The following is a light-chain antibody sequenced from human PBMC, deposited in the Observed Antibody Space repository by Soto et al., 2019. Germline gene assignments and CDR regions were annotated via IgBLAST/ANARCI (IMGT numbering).Light chain of an antibody. CDR3: SSYTSSDTLEV. J-gene: IGLJ1*01. CDR1: SDDIGAYDY. CDR2: AVS. Sequence: QSALTQPSSVSASPCQSISISCTGTSDDIGAYDYVSWYQQHPGKAPKLILYAVSNRPSGVSTRFSGSKCGNTASLTISGVQADDEADYYCSSYTSSDTLEVFGTGTKVTVL. V-gene: IGLV2-14*01.